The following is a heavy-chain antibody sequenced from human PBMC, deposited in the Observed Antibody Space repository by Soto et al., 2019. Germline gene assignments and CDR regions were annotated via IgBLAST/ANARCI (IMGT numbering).Heavy chain of an antibody. Sequence: QVQLQESGPGLVKPSQTLSLTCTVSGGSISTGSDYWNWIRQHSGTGLEWIGYFSYSGSTYYHPSLKRRVTISVLTSKNHSPLKLSSVTAADTAVDYCARSVFPWGQGTLVTVSS. J-gene: IGHJ5*02. CDR3: ARSVFP. CDR2: FSYSGST. CDR1: GGSISTGSDY. V-gene: IGHV4-31*03.